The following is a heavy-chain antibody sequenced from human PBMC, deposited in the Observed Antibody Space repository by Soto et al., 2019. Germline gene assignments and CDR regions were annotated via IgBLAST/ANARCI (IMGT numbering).Heavy chain of an antibody. Sequence: GGSLRLSCAASGFTFSSYSMNWVRQAPGKGLEWVSYISSSSSTIYYADSVKGRFTISRDNAKNSLYLQMNSLRAEDTAVYYCARDGLRIVGATTAFDIWGQGTMVTVSS. CDR2: ISSSSSTI. CDR3: ARDGLRIVGATTAFDI. D-gene: IGHD1-26*01. J-gene: IGHJ3*02. V-gene: IGHV3-48*04. CDR1: GFTFSSYS.